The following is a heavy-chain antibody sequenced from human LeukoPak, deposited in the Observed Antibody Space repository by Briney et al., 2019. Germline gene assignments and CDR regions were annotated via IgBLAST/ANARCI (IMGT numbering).Heavy chain of an antibody. D-gene: IGHD3-22*01. CDR3: ARAQNYYDSSGYYFAFDY. Sequence: ASVTVSCKASGGTFSSYAIRWVRQAPGQGLEWMGRIIPILGIANYAQKFQGRVTITADKSTSTAYMELSSLRSEDTAVYYCARAQNYYDSSGYYFAFDYWGQGTLVTVSS. J-gene: IGHJ4*02. V-gene: IGHV1-69*04. CDR2: IIPILGIA. CDR1: GGTFSSYA.